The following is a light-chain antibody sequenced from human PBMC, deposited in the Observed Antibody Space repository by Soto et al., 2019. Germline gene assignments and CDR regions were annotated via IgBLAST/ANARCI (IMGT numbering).Light chain of an antibody. CDR1: QSVSTKY. CDR2: GSS. V-gene: IGKV3-20*01. J-gene: IGKJ2*01. CDR3: HQYGSSPPYT. Sequence: LVLTQSPGTLSLSPGERATLSCRASQSVSTKYLAWYQQKPGQAPRLLIFGSSDRATGIPDRFSGSGSGTDFTLTISRLEPEDCAVYYCHQYGSSPPYTLGQGTKLEIK.